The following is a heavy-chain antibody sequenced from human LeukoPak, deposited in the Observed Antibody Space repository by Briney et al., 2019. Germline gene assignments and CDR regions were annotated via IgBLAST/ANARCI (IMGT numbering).Heavy chain of an antibody. Sequence: PGGSLRPSCAASGFTFSNAWMSWVRQAPGKGLEWVGRIKSKTEGGTTDYAAPVKGRFTISRDDSKNTLYLQMNSLKTEDTAVYYCTTKNWAYYFDYWGQGTLVTVSS. CDR2: IKSKTEGGTT. CDR1: GFTFSNAW. V-gene: IGHV3-15*01. D-gene: IGHD7-27*01. CDR3: TTKNWAYYFDY. J-gene: IGHJ4*02.